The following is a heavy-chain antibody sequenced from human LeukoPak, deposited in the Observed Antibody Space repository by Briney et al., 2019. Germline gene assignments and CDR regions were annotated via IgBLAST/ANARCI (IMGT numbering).Heavy chain of an antibody. Sequence: SVKVSCKASGGTFSSYAISWVRQAPGQGLEWMGRIIPILGIANYAQKFQGRVTITADKSTSTAYMELSSLRSEDTAVYYCARDNRYCSGGSCYGDYYYGMDVWGQGTTVTVSS. CDR3: ARDNRYCSGGSCYGDYYYGMDV. D-gene: IGHD2-15*01. J-gene: IGHJ6*02. CDR1: GGTFSSYA. CDR2: IIPILGIA. V-gene: IGHV1-69*04.